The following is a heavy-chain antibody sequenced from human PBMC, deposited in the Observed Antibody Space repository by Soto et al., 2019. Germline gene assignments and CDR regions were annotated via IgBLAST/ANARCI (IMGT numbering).Heavy chain of an antibody. Sequence: XGSLILSCAASGFTFSTYFMKWVRQAPGKGLEWVSSMSTNSYYIYYADSVKGRFTISRDNAKNSLYLQMNSLRVEDTAVYHCARLSSGSIDYWGQGTLVTVSS. V-gene: IGHV3-21*01. CDR1: GFTFSTYF. CDR3: ARLSSGSIDY. CDR2: MSTNSYYI. J-gene: IGHJ4*02. D-gene: IGHD3-22*01.